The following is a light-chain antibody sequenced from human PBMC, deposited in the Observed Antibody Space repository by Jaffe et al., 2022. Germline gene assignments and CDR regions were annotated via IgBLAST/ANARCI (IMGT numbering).Light chain of an antibody. V-gene: IGLV3-21*04. CDR1: NIGSKS. CDR3: QVWDSSSDHPWVV. J-gene: IGLJ2*01. Sequence: SYVLTQPPSVSVAPGKTARITCGGNNIGSKSVHWYQQKPGQAPVLVIYYDSDRPSGIPERFSGSNSGNTATLTISRVEAGDEADYYCQVWDSSSDHPWVVFGGGTKLTVL. CDR2: YDS.